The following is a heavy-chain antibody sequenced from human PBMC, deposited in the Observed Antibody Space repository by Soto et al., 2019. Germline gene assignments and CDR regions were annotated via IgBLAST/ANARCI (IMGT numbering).Heavy chain of an antibody. CDR1: GFTFGNYA. CDR3: AKDQGSSWYEIDY. D-gene: IGHD6-13*01. CDR2: ISGSGGST. Sequence: GKLLESGGGWLQPGGSLRLSCEASGFTFGNYAVTWFRRAQGKGLEWVSTISGSGGSTYYADSVKGRFTISRDNSKNTLYLQMNSLRAEDTAVYYCAKDQGSSWYEIDYWGQGTLVTVSS. J-gene: IGHJ4*02. V-gene: IGHV3-23*01.